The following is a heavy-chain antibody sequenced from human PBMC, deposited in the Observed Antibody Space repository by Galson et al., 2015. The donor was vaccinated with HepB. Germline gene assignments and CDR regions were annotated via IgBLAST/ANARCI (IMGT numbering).Heavy chain of an antibody. CDR1: GYTFTSYA. CDR3: ARDGRDCSGGSCYWVPPSMDWFDP. CDR2: INAGNGNT. D-gene: IGHD2-15*01. V-gene: IGHV1-3*01. J-gene: IGHJ5*02. Sequence: SVKVSCKASGYTFTSYAMHWVRQAPGQRLEWMGWINAGNGNTKYSQKFQGRVTITRDTSASTAYMELSSLRSEDTAVYYCARDGRDCSGGSCYWVPPSMDWFDPWGQGTLVTVSS.